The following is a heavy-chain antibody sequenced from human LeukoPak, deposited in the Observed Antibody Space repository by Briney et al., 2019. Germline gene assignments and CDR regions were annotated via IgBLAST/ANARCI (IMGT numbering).Heavy chain of an antibody. CDR2: MNPNSGYT. CDR1: GYTFSTYD. J-gene: IGHJ3*02. V-gene: IGHV1-8*03. Sequence: EASVKVSCKASGYTFSTYDINWVRQATGQGLEWMGWMNPNSGYTGYAQKFQGRVTITRNTSISTVYMELSSLRSDDTAVYYCATGYYYDSSGLDAFDIWGQGTMVTVSS. CDR3: ATGYYYDSSGLDAFDI. D-gene: IGHD3-22*01.